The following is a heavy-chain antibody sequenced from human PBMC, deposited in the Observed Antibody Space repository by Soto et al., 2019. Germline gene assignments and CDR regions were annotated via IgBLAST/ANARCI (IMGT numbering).Heavy chain of an antibody. CDR3: AWTPGVQYDSSGSADAFEV. V-gene: IGHV2-70*04. J-gene: IGHJ3*01. Sequence: SGPTLVNPTQTLTLTCSFSGFSLISSGMRVSWLRQPPGKALEWLARIDWDDDEFYSTSLRSRLTISKDTSKHQVVLTMTYMAPVNTATYSCAWTPGVQYDSSGSADAFEVWGQGTMVTVSS. CDR2: IDWDDDE. CDR1: GFSLISSGMR. D-gene: IGHD3-22*01.